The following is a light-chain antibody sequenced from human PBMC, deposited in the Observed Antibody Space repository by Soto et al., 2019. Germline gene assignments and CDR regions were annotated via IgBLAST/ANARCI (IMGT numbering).Light chain of an antibody. Sequence: QSVLTQPPSVSGAPGQRVTISCTGSSSNIGAGYDVHWYQQLPGTAPKLLIYGNSNRPSGVPDRFSGSKFGTSASLAITGLQAEDEADYYCQSYDSSLSGPLFGGGTKLTVL. CDR3: QSYDSSLSGPL. CDR1: SSNIGAGYD. J-gene: IGLJ2*01. CDR2: GNS. V-gene: IGLV1-40*01.